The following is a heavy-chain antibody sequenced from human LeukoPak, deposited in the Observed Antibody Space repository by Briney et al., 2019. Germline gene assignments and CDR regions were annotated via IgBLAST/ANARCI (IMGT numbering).Heavy chain of an antibody. CDR2: IYYSGST. CDR3: ARDLIGYCSSTSCSGSWFDP. Sequence: SETLSLNCTVSGGSISSSSYYWRWIRQPPGKVLEWIGSIYYSGSTDYNPSLKSRVTISVDTSKNQFSLKLSSATAADTAVYYCARDLIGYCSSTSCSGSWFDPWGQGTLVTVSS. D-gene: IGHD2-2*01. CDR1: GGSISSSSYY. V-gene: IGHV4-39*07. J-gene: IGHJ5*02.